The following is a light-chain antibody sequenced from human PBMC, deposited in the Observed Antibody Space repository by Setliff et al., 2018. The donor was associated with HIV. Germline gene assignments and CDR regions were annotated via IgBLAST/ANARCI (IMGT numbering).Light chain of an antibody. Sequence: QSALTQPPSASGSPGQSVTISCTGTSSDIGGYDYVSWYQQHPGKAPKLMTYEVNKRPSGVPDRFSASKSGNTTSLTVSGLQADDGGDYYCSSYAGNIVIFGGGTK. CDR3: SSYAGNIVI. CDR2: EVN. CDR1: SSDIGGYDY. V-gene: IGLV2-8*01. J-gene: IGLJ2*01.